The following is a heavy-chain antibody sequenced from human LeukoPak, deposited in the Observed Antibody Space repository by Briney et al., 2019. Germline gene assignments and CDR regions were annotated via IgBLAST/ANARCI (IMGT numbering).Heavy chain of an antibody. Sequence: PSETLSLTCAVYGGSFSGYYWSWIRQPPGKGLEWIGEINHSGSTNYNPSFKSRVTISVDTSKNQFSLKLRSVTAADTAVYYCALGAYYDILTGYPQDYYYGMDVWGKGTTVTVSS. D-gene: IGHD3-9*01. CDR1: GGSFSGYY. CDR2: INHSGST. V-gene: IGHV4-34*01. CDR3: ALGAYYDILTGYPQDYYYGMDV. J-gene: IGHJ6*04.